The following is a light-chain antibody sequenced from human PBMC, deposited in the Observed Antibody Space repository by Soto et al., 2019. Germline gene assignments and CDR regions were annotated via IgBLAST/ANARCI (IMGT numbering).Light chain of an antibody. CDR3: AAWDDSLNGWV. V-gene: IGLV1-44*01. CDR2: SNN. Sequence: QSVLIQPPSASGTPGQRVTISCSGSSSNIGSNYVYWFQQLPGAAPKLLIYSNNQRPSGVPDRFSGSKSGTSASLAISGLQSEDEADYYCAAWDDSLNGWVFGGGTKLTVL. CDR1: SSNIGSNY. J-gene: IGLJ3*02.